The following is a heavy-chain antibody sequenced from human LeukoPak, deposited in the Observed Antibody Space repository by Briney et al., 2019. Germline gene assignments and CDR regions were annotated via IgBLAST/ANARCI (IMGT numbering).Heavy chain of an antibody. CDR2: IYHSGST. CDR1: GGSISSGGYS. Sequence: SETLSLTCAVSGGSISSGGYSWSWIRQPPGKGLEWIGYIYHSGSTYYNPSLKSRVTISVDRSKNQFSLKLSSVTAADTAVYYCARGAYDSSGYYLDYWGQGTLVTVSS. D-gene: IGHD3-22*01. CDR3: ARGAYDSSGYYLDY. V-gene: IGHV4-30-2*01. J-gene: IGHJ4*02.